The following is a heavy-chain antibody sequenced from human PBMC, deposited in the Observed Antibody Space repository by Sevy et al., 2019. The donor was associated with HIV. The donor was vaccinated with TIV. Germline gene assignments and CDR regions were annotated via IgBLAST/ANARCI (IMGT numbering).Heavy chain of an antibody. J-gene: IGHJ4*02. CDR1: GFTFSSYS. CDR2: ISSSSSYI. D-gene: IGHD2-15*01. V-gene: IGHV3-21*01. Sequence: GGSLRLSCAASGFTFSSYSMNWVRQAPGKGLEWVSSISSSSSYIYYADSVKGRFTISRDNAKNSLYLQMNSLRAEDTAVYYCARDLYCSGGSCYSENNYWGQGTLVTVSS. CDR3: ARDLYCSGGSCYSENNY.